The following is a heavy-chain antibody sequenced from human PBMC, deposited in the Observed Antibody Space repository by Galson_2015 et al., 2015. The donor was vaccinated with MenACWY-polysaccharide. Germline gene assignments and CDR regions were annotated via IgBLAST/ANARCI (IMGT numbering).Heavy chain of an antibody. D-gene: IGHD3-22*01. Sequence: SLRLSCAASGFTFSSYSMNWVRQAPGKGLEWVSYISSSSSTIYYADSVKGRFTISRDNAKNSLYLQMNSLRAEDTAVYYCARVTGDSSGYHTTLGEFDYWGQGTLVTVSS. CDR3: ARVTGDSSGYHTTLGEFDY. CDR2: ISSSSSTI. CDR1: GFTFSSYS. V-gene: IGHV3-48*01. J-gene: IGHJ4*02.